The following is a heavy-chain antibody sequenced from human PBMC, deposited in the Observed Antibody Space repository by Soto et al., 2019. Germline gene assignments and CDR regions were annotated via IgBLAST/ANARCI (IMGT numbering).Heavy chain of an antibody. CDR2: IYYSGST. V-gene: IGHV4-59*01. J-gene: IGHJ6*02. CDR1: GGSISSYY. CDR3: ARGNIWKKDTAMVEALYYYGMDV. D-gene: IGHD5-18*01. Sequence: SETLSLTCTVSGGSISSYYWSWIRQPPGKGLEWIGYIYYSGSTNYNPSLKSRVTISVDTSKNQFSLKLSSVTAADTAVYYCARGNIWKKDTAMVEALYYYGMDVWGQGTTVTVSS.